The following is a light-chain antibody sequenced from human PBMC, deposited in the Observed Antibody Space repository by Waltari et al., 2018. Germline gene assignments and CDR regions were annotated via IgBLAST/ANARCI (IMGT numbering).Light chain of an antibody. V-gene: IGLV1-44*01. Sequence: QSVLTQPPSASGPPGQTATISCSGSTSNIGSNTVNWYQHLPGTAPKLLTQSNNPRPSAVPDRFSGSRSGTSASLVISGLQSEDEAEYFCAAWDDSLKAVLFGGGTKLTVL. CDR2: SNN. CDR3: AAWDDSLKAVL. CDR1: TSNIGSNT. J-gene: IGLJ2*01.